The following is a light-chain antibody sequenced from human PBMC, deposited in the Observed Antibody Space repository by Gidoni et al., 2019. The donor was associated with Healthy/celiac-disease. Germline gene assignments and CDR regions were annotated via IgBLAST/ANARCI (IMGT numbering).Light chain of an antibody. Sequence: QSVLTQPPSVSGAPGQRGTISCTGSSSNIGAGYDVHWYQHLPGTAPKLLIYGNSNRPSGVPDRFSGSKSGTSASLAITGLQAEDEADYYCQSYDSSLSGSGVFGGGTKLTVL. CDR3: QSYDSSLSGSGV. CDR1: SSNIGAGYD. V-gene: IGLV1-40*01. CDR2: GNS. J-gene: IGLJ3*02.